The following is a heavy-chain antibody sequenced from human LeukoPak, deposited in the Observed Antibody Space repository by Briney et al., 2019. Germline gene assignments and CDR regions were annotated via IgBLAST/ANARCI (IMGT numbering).Heavy chain of an antibody. CDR3: ARAVGPRGGNWFDP. V-gene: IGHV1-46*01. J-gene: IGHJ5*02. Sequence: GASVKVSCKASGYTFTSYFIHWVRQAPGQGLEWMGVINPTSGSTTYSQKFQGRVVMTRDTSTSTVYMDLSSLRSEDTAMYYCARAVGPRGGNWFDPWGQGTLVTVSS. CDR2: INPTSGST. D-gene: IGHD1-26*01. CDR1: GYTFTSYF.